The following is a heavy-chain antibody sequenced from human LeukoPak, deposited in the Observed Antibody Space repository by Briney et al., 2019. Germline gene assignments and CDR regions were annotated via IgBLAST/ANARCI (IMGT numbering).Heavy chain of an antibody. D-gene: IGHD6-13*01. CDR3: ARRRRIGAAGGDGMDV. J-gene: IGHJ6*02. CDR2: TYNSGRT. CDR1: GGSMSNYY. V-gene: IGHV4-4*09. Sequence: SETLSLTCTVSGGSMSNYYWTWIRQPPGQGLEWIGYTYNSGRTNYNPSLKSRVTISADTSKNQSSLKLDSVTAANTANYYCARRRRIGAAGGDGMDVWGQGTTVTVSS.